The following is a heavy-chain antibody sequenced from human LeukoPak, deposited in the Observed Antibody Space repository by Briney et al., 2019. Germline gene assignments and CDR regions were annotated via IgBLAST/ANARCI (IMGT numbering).Heavy chain of an antibody. J-gene: IGHJ4*02. CDR2: IWYDGSDK. CDR1: GFRFGNYG. V-gene: IGHV3-33*01. Sequence: PGRSLRLSCAASGFRFGNYGMHWVRQAPGKGLEWVAIIWYDGSDKYYSDSVKGRFTISRDNSKNTLYLQMNSLRAEDTAVYFCARGLRGTSGWYFDYWGQGTLVTVSS. CDR3: ARGLRGTSGWYFDY. D-gene: IGHD6-19*01.